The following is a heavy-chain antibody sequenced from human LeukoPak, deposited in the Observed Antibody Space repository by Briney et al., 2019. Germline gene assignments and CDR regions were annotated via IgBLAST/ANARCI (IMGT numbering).Heavy chain of an antibody. CDR1: GGTFSSYA. CDR2: IIPIFGTA. Sequence: GASVTVSFTASGGTFSSYAISWVRQAPGQGLEWMGGIIPIFGTANYAQKFQGRVTITADESTSTAYMELSSLRSEDTAVYYCATWEPYGDYYYFDYWGQGTLVTVSS. CDR3: ATWEPYGDYYYFDY. D-gene: IGHD4-17*01. V-gene: IGHV1-69*13. J-gene: IGHJ4*02.